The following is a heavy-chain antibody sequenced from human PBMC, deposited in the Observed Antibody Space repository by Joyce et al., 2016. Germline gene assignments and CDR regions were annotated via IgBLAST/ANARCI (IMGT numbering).Heavy chain of an antibody. CDR1: GGSISSRSNF. V-gene: IGHV4-39*07. CDR3: AREGGPTVTTTNFDY. CDR2: IYYNGRT. D-gene: IGHD4-11*01. J-gene: IGHJ4*02. Sequence: QLQLQESGPGLVKPSETLSLTCTVSGGSISSRSNFWGWIRQPPGKGLEWIGSIYYNGRTYNNPSLRSRVIISLDTSKSQFSLRLSSVTAADTAVYYCAREGGPTVTTTNFDYWGQGILVTVSS.